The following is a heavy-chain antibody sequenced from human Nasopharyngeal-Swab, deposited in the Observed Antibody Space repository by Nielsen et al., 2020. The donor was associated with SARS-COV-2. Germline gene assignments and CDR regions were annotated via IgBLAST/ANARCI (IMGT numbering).Heavy chain of an antibody. CDR3: ARERGRGGIWNYYYYYMDV. V-gene: IGHV4-39*07. J-gene: IGHJ6*03. CDR2: IHYSGST. D-gene: IGHD3-10*01. Sequence: SETLSLTCTVSGGSISSSSYYWGWIRQPPGKGLEWIGSIHYSGSTYYNPSFKSPVTISVDTSKNQFSLKLSSVTAADTAVYYCARERGRGGIWNYYYYYMDVWGKGTTVTVSS. CDR1: GGSISSSSYY.